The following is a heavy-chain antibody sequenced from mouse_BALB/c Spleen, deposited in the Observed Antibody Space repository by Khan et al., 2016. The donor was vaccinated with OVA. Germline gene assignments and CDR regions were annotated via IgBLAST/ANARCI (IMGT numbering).Heavy chain of an antibody. CDR2: IFPGDGST. V-gene: IGHV1-85*01. J-gene: IGHJ3*01. Sequence: QVQLKQSGAELVKPGASVKLSCKASGYTFTSYDINWVRQRPEQGLEWIGRIFPGDGSTNYNEKFKGKATLATDKSSSTAYMQLSRLTSEDSAVYFCARGSTRMSGFDYWGQGTLVTVSA. CDR3: ARGSTRMSGFDY. CDR1: GYTFTSYD. D-gene: IGHD2-4*01.